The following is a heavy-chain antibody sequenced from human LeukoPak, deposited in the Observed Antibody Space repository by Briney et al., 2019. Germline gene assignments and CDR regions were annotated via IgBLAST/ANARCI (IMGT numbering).Heavy chain of an antibody. CDR3: ARPDWA. J-gene: IGHJ5*02. V-gene: IGHV3-48*04. CDR1: GFTFSSYG. D-gene: IGHD3/OR15-3a*01. CDR2: ISSSGSTR. Sequence: GGSLRLSCAASGFTFSSYGMHWVRQAPGKGLEWVSYISSSGSTRYYADSVKGRFTISRDNAKNSLYLQMNSLRAEDTAVYYCARPDWAWGQGTLVTVSS.